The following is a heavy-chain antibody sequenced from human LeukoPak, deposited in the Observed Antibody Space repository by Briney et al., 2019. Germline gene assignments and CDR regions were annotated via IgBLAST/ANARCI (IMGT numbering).Heavy chain of an antibody. D-gene: IGHD6-13*01. J-gene: IGHJ5*02. V-gene: IGHV4-39*07. CDR3: AREGGAAADNWFDP. Sequence: SETLSLTCTVSGGSISSSSYYWGWIRQPPGKGLEWIGSIYYSGSTYYNPSLKSRVTISVDTSKNQFSLKLSSVTAADTAVYYCAREGGAAADNWFDPWGQGTLVTVSS. CDR2: IYYSGST. CDR1: GGSISSSSYY.